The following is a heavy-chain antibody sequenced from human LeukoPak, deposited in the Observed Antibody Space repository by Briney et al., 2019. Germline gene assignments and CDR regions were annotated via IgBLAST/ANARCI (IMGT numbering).Heavy chain of an antibody. CDR3: ARGRGELLFDY. V-gene: IGHV4-59*01. J-gene: IGHJ4*02. Sequence: PSETLSLTCTVSDGSISSYYWSWIRQPPGKGLEWIGYIYYSGSTNYNPSLKSRVTISVDTSKNQFSLKLSSVTGADTAVYYCARGRGELLFDYWGQGTLVTVSS. CDR2: IYYSGST. CDR1: DGSISSYY. D-gene: IGHD1-26*01.